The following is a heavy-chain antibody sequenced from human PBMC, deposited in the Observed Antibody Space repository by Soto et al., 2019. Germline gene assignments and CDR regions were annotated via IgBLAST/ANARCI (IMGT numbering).Heavy chain of an antibody. Sequence: GGSLRLSCAASGFTFSSYWMSWVRQAPGKGLEWVANMRQDGSEKYYVDSVKGRFTISRDNAKNSLYLQMNSLRAEDTTVYYCARILCSSTSCYTFDYWGQGTLVTVSS. D-gene: IGHD2-2*02. V-gene: IGHV3-7*03. CDR3: ARILCSSTSCYTFDY. J-gene: IGHJ4*02. CDR1: GFTFSSYW. CDR2: MRQDGSEK.